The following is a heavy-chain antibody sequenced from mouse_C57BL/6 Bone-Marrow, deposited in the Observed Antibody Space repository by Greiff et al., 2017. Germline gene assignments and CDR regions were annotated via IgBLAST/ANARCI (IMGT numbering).Heavy chain of an antibody. V-gene: IGHV1-64*01. CDR2: IHPNSGST. J-gene: IGHJ3*01. Sequence: VKLQQPGAELVKPGASVKLSCKASGYTFTSYWMHWVKQRPGQGLEWIGMIHPNSGSTNYNEKFKSKATLTVDKSSSTAYMQLSSLTSEDSAVYYCARELTGPWFAYWGQGTLVTVSA. CDR3: ARELTGPWFAY. D-gene: IGHD4-1*01. CDR1: GYTFTSYW.